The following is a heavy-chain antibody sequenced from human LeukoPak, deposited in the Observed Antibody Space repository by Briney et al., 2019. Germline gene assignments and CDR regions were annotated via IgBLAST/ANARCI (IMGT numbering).Heavy chain of an antibody. V-gene: IGHV5-51*01. Sequence: GESLKISCKGSGYSFASYWIAWVRQMPGKGLEWMGFVYPGDSHSRYSPSFQGQVTISADKSIGSAYLQWSILKASDTAMYYCARRDYYDIRPFDSWGQGTQVTVSS. CDR1: GYSFASYW. J-gene: IGHJ5*01. CDR3: ARRDYYDIRPFDS. CDR2: VYPGDSHS. D-gene: IGHD3-22*01.